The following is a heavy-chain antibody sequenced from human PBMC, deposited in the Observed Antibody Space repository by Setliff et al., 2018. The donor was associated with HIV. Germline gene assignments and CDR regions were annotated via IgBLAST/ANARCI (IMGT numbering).Heavy chain of an antibody. CDR2: ISYDSRFI. CDR1: SDSIRFYY. J-gene: IGHJ4*02. D-gene: IGHD3-22*01. CDR3: ARDRASSGYYARFDH. Sequence: ETLSLTCTVSSDSIRFYYWTWVRQAPGKGLEWVSSISYDSRFIYHADSMKGRFTISRDNAKKLVYLQMNSLRAEDTAIYYCARDRASSGYYARFDHWGQGTLVTVSS. V-gene: IGHV3-21*01.